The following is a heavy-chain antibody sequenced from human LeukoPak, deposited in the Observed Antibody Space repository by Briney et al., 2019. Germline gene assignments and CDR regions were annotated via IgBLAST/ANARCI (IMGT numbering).Heavy chain of an antibody. Sequence: PSETLSLTCTVSGGSISSSSYYWGWIRQPPGKGLEWIGSTYYNGSTYYNPSLKSRVTISVDTSKNQFSLKLSSVTAAGTAVYYRARGFHDYGDYDYYYYYMDVWGKGTTVTVSS. D-gene: IGHD4-17*01. V-gene: IGHV4-39*07. CDR1: GGSISSSSYY. CDR2: TYYNGST. J-gene: IGHJ6*03. CDR3: ARGFHDYGDYDYYYYYMDV.